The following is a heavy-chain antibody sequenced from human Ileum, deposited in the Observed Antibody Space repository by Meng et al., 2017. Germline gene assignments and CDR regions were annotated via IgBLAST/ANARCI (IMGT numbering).Heavy chain of an antibody. CDR1: GTW. Sequence: VQLQEAGPRLVKPSWTLSLTCAVSGTWWSWVRQPPGKGLEWIGEIFQSGRTNYNPSLKSRVTISIDKSKSQISLQLSAVTAADTAVYSCATSNDRDVYYLGYWGQGTLVTVSS. CDR3: ATSNDRDVYYLGY. D-gene: IGHD3-22*01. J-gene: IGHJ4*02. CDR2: IFQSGRT. V-gene: IGHV4-4*02.